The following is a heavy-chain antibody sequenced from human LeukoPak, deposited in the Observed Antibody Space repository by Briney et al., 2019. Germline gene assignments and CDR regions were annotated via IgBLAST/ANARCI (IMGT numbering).Heavy chain of an antibody. Sequence: GESLKISCKGSGYSFTSYWIGWVRQMPGKGLEWMGIIYPGDSDTKYSPSFQGQVTISADKSISTAYLQWSSLKASDTAMYYCARPDYYDSSGYYPARGAFDIWGQGTMVTVSS. CDR1: GYSFTSYW. CDR2: IYPGDSDT. CDR3: ARPDYYDSSGYYPARGAFDI. D-gene: IGHD3-22*01. V-gene: IGHV5-51*01. J-gene: IGHJ3*02.